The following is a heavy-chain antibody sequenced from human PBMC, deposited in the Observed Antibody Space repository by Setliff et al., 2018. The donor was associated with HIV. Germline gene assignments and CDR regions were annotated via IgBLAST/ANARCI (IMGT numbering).Heavy chain of an antibody. CDR2: IYTSGST. V-gene: IGHV4-61*08. D-gene: IGHD6-19*01. CDR3: ARGSCSGCYLSDY. J-gene: IGHJ4*02. CDR1: GGFISTGGYS. Sequence: PSETLSLTCTVSGGFISTGGYSWSWIRQPPGKGLEWIGYIYTSGSTNYNPSLKSRVTISLDTSKNQFSLKLTSVTAADTAVYYCARGSCSGCYLSDYWGLGTLVTVSS.